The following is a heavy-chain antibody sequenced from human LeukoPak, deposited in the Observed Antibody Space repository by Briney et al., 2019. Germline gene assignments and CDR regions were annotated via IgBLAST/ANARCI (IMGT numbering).Heavy chain of an antibody. CDR3: ARRNFWSGYSVYYYYGMDV. CDR2: MNPNSGNT. D-gene: IGHD3-3*01. Sequence: RASVKVSCKASGYTFTSYDIHWVRRATGQGLEWMGWMNPNSGNTGYAQKFQGRVTMTRNTSISTAYMELSSLRSEDTAVYYCARRNFWSGYSVYYYYGMDVWGQGTTVTVSS. J-gene: IGHJ6*02. V-gene: IGHV1-8*01. CDR1: GYTFTSYD.